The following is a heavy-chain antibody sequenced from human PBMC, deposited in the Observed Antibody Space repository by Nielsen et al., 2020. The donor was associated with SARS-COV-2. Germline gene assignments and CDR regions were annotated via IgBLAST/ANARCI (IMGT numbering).Heavy chain of an antibody. V-gene: IGHV3-30*18. CDR1: GFTFSSYG. CDR3: AKVRDDFWSGYIGY. Sequence: GESLKISCAASGFTFSSYGMHWVRQAPGKGLEWVAVISFDGSNKKYADSVKGRFTISRDNSKNTLYLQMNSLRAEDTAVYYCAKVRDDFWSGYIGYWGQGTLVTVSS. D-gene: IGHD3-3*01. J-gene: IGHJ4*02. CDR2: ISFDGSNK.